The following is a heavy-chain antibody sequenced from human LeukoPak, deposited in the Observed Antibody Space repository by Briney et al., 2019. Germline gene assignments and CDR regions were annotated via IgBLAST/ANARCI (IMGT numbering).Heavy chain of an antibody. CDR2: MNHSGST. Sequence: AETLSLTCAVYGGSFSGNYWTWIRQPPGKGLEWIGEMNHSGSTNYNTSLKSRVTISIDTSKNRFSLNLISVTAADTAVYYCARAPAATGTIDYWGQGTLVTVSS. J-gene: IGHJ4*02. V-gene: IGHV4-34*01. D-gene: IGHD6-13*01. CDR3: ARAPAATGTIDY. CDR1: GGSFSGNY.